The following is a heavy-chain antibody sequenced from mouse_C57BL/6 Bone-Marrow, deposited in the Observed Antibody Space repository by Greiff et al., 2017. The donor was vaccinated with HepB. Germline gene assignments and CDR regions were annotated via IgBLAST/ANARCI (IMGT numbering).Heavy chain of an antibody. D-gene: IGHD1-1*01. J-gene: IGHJ1*03. CDR1: GYTFTDYY. V-gene: IGHV1-26*01. CDR2: INPNNGGT. CDR3: ARRYYGSSPWYFDV. Sequence: EVQLQQSGPELVKPGASVKISCKASGYTFTDYYMNWVKQSHGKSLEWIGDINPNNGGTSYNQKFKGKATLTVDKSSSTAYMELRSLTSEDSAVYYCARRYYGSSPWYFDVWGTGTTVTVSS.